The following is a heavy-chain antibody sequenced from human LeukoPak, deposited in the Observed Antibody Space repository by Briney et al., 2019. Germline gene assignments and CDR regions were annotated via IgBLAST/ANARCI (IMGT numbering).Heavy chain of an antibody. V-gene: IGHV1-18*01. CDR1: GYTLTELS. CDR2: IGANNANT. J-gene: IGHJ4*02. Sequence: ASVKVSCKVSGYTLTELSMHWVRQAPGQGLEWMGWIGANNANTNYAQKRQGRVTLTTDTSTTTAYMELRSLRSDDTAVYYCARDHVAVAGRLFDYWGQGTLVTVSS. D-gene: IGHD6-19*01. CDR3: ARDHVAVAGRLFDY.